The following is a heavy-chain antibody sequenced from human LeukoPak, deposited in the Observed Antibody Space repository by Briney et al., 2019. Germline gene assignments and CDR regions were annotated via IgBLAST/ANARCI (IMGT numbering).Heavy chain of an antibody. Sequence: ASVKVSCKASGYTFTGYYMHWVRQAPGQGLEWMGWINPNSGGTNYAQKFQGRITMTRDTSISTAYMELSRLRSDDTAVYYCARAGGGYSYDRNYYYYYMDVWGKGTTVTVSS. CDR3: ARAGGGYSYDRNYYYYYMDV. CDR2: INPNSGGT. V-gene: IGHV1-2*02. D-gene: IGHD5-18*01. J-gene: IGHJ6*03. CDR1: GYTFTGYY.